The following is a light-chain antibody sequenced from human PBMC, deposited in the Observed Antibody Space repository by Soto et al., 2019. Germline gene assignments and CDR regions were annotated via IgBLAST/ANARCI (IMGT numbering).Light chain of an antibody. CDR2: DVD. Sequence: QSVLTQPASVSGSPGQSITISCTGSSSDVGGYNHVSWYQQHPGIAPKLMIFDVDNRPAGVSNRFSGSKFDNTASLTISGLQAEDEADYYCSSYTRSNTLVFGGGTKVTVL. V-gene: IGLV2-14*01. CDR1: SSDVGGYNH. CDR3: SSYTRSNTLV. J-gene: IGLJ3*02.